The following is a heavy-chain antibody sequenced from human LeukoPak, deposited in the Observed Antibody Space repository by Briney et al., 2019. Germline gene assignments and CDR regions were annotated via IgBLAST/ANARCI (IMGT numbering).Heavy chain of an antibody. V-gene: IGHV1-69*13. CDR3: ARGHRYCSSTSCCDAFYI. J-gene: IGHJ3*02. CDR2: IIPIFGTA. Sequence: SVKVSCKASGGTFSSYAINWVRQAPGQGLEWMGRIIPIFGTANYAQKFQGRVTITADESTSTAYMELSSLRSEDTAVYYCARGHRYCSSTSCCDAFYIWGQGTMVTVSS. CDR1: GGTFSSYA. D-gene: IGHD2-2*01.